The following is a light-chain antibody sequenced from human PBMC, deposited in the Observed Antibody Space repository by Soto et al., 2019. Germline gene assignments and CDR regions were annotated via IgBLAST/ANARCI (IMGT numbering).Light chain of an antibody. Sequence: DILRTQSPDSLAVSLSERATINCKSSQSVLYSSNNKNYLAWYQQKPGQPPKLLIYWASTRESGVPDRFSGSGSGTDFTLTISSLQAEDVAVYHCQQYYNVPRTFGQGTKVDIK. CDR1: QSVLYSSNNKNY. CDR3: QQYYNVPRT. V-gene: IGKV4-1*01. CDR2: WAS. J-gene: IGKJ1*01.